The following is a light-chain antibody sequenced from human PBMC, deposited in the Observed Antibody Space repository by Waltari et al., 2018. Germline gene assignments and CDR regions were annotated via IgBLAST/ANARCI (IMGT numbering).Light chain of an antibody. Sequence: DIQMSQSPSTLSASVGDRVTITCRASRSFSTGLAWYQQKPGKAPKLLLYGASTLEIGVPSRFSGSGSGKDFSLTISSLQPDDFATYYCQQYATYPRTFGQGTNVEVK. CDR1: RSFSTG. V-gene: IGKV1-5*03. CDR3: QQYATYPRT. CDR2: GAS. J-gene: IGKJ1*01.